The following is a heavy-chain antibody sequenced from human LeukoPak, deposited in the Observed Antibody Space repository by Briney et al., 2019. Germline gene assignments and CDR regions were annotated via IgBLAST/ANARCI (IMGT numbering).Heavy chain of an antibody. D-gene: IGHD3-22*01. CDR3: ATDYDRSRAGNY. CDR2: FDPEGGET. CDR1: GYTLTELS. Sequence: ASVKVSCKVSGYTLTELSMHWVRQAPGKGLEWMGGFDPEGGETIYAQRFQGRVTMTEDTSTDTAYMELSSLRSEDTAVYYCATDYDRSRAGNYWGQGTLVTVSS. J-gene: IGHJ4*02. V-gene: IGHV1-24*01.